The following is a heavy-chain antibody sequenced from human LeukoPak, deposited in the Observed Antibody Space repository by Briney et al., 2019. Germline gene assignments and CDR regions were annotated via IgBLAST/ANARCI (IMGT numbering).Heavy chain of an antibody. CDR1: GGSISSSSYY. J-gene: IGHJ4*02. CDR3: ARDEAGTTY. Sequence: SETLSLTCTVSGGSISSSSYYWSWIRQPAGKGLEWIGRIYTSGSTNYNPSLKSRVTMSVDTSKNQFSLKLSSVTAADTAVYYCARDEAGTTYWGQGTLVTVSS. D-gene: IGHD1-7*01. CDR2: IYTSGST. V-gene: IGHV4-61*02.